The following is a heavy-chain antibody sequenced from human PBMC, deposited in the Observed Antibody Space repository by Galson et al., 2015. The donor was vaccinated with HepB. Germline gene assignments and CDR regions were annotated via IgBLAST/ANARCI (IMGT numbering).Heavy chain of an antibody. J-gene: IGHJ4*02. CDR3: ASRRGADPLGFDY. CDR1: GYRLTSYG. Sequence: SVKVSCKASGYRLTSYGISWVRQAPGQGLEWMGWISTYSGNTKYSQKVQGRVTMTTDTSTSTAYRELSSLKASDTAIYYCASRRGADPLGFDYWGQGTLVTVSS. CDR2: ISTYSGNT. V-gene: IGHV1-18*04. D-gene: IGHD3-16*01.